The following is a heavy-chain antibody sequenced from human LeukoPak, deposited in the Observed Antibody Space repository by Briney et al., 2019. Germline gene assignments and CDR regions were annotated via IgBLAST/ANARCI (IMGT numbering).Heavy chain of an antibody. V-gene: IGHV4-34*01. CDR1: GGSFSGYY. CDR3: ATYDSSGYYFDY. CDR2: INHSGST. Sequence: SETLTLTCAVYGGSFSGYYWSWIRQPPGKGLEWIGEINHSGSTNYNPSLKSRVTISVDTSKNQFSLKLSSVTAADTAVYYCATYDSSGYYFDYWGQGALVSVSS. J-gene: IGHJ4*02. D-gene: IGHD3-22*01.